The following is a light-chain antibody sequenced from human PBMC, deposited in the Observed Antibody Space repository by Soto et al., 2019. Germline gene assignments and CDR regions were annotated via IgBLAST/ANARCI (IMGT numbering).Light chain of an antibody. CDR3: QQDSDWPLT. J-gene: IGKJ4*01. CDR1: QTLYNN. V-gene: IGKV3-15*01. CDR2: GAS. Sequence: EIVMTQSPATLSVSPGERATLSCRASQTLYNNLAWYQQKLGQAPRLLIYGASARATDIPARFSGSGSGTEFTLTISGLQSEDFAIYYCQQDSDWPLTVGGGTKVEIK.